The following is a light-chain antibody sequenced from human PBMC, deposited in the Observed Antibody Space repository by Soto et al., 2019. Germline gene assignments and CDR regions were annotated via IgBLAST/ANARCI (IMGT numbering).Light chain of an antibody. J-gene: IGLJ3*02. CDR3: CSYAGGRV. CDR2: EVN. CDR1: ISNVGNYNL. Sequence: QSALTQPASVSGSPGQSITISCTGTISNVGNYNLVSWYQQHPGKAPKLIIYEVNKRPSGVSNRFSGSKSGDTASLTISGLQTEDEADYYCCSYAGGRVFGGGTKVTVL. V-gene: IGLV2-23*02.